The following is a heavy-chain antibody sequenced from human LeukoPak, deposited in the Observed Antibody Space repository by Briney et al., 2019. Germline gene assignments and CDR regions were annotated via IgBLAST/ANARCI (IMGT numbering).Heavy chain of an antibody. D-gene: IGHD3-10*01. J-gene: IGHJ4*02. CDR1: GFTSSSFA. CDR2: ISASGDST. V-gene: IGHV3-23*01. Sequence: GGSLRLSCAASGFTSSSFAMSWVRQAPGKRLEWVSAISASGDSTDYAGSVRGRFTTSRDNAKNTLNLQMNSLRAEDTAVYYCARDKKSGESSEIDYWGQGTLVTVSS. CDR3: ARDKKSGESSEIDY.